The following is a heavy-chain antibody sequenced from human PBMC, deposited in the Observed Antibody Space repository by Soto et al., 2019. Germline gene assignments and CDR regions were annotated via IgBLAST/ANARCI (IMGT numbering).Heavy chain of an antibody. CDR2: MNPNSGNT. J-gene: IGHJ4*02. D-gene: IGHD3-16*01. CDR3: ARGGVFLCAAPTNPFDY. V-gene: IGHV1-8*01. CDR1: GYTFTSYD. Sequence: QVQLVQSGAEVKKPGASVKVSCKASGYTFTSYDINWVRQATGQGLEWMGWMNPNSGNTGYAQKFQGRVTMTRNTSISTDYMERRRLRSEDTAVYYCARGGVFLCAAPTNPFDYWGQGTMGTVSA.